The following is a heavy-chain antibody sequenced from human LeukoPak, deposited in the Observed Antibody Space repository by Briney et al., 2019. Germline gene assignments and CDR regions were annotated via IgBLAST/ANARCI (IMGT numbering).Heavy chain of an antibody. CDR2: ITGTGGST. V-gene: IGHV3-23*01. Sequence: GASLRLSCAASGFSLSTYGVSWVRQPPGKGLEWVSGITGTGGSTYYADSVKGRFTVSRDTSKNTLYLQMNSLRAEDTAIYYCAKDHGTAVAGFYYWGQGTLVTVSS. CDR1: GFSLSTYG. CDR3: AKDHGTAVAGFYY. D-gene: IGHD6-19*01. J-gene: IGHJ4*02.